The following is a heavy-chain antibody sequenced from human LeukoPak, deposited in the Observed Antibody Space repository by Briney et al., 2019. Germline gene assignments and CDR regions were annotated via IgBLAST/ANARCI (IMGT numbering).Heavy chain of an antibody. CDR3: ARRATSGNYQMLHFDS. J-gene: IGHJ4*02. Sequence: SETLSLTCTVSGDSIGSYYWGWIRQPPGRGLESVGYVYDTGDTNYNPSLKSRVTMSLDTSKNQFSLTLSSVTAADTAIYYCARRATSGNYQMLHFDSWGQGILVTVSS. V-gene: IGHV4-59*08. CDR1: GDSIGSYY. D-gene: IGHD1-7*01. CDR2: VYDTGDT.